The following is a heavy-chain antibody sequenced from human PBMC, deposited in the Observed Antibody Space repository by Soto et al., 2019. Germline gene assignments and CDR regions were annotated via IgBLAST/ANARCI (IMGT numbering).Heavy chain of an antibody. CDR1: GYSFTIYW. V-gene: IGHV5-10-1*01. J-gene: IGHJ3*01. CDR2: IDPSDSYT. CDR3: ARQHTAMDPPNL. D-gene: IGHD5-18*01. Sequence: PGESLKISCKGSGYSFTIYWISWVRQMPGKGLEWMGRIDPSDSYTNYSPSFQGHVTISADKSISTAYLQWSSLKASDTAMYYCARQHTAMDPPNLWGQGTMVTVSS.